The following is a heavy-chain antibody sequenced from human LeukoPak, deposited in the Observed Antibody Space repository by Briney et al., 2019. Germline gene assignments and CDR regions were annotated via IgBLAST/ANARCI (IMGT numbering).Heavy chain of an antibody. CDR3: ARGVAAAGTADY. Sequence: SETLSLTCTVSGGSISSGGYYWSWIRQRPGKGLEWIGYIYYSGSTYYNPSLKSRVTISVDTSKNQFSLKLSSVTAAGTAVYYCARGVAAAGTADYWGQGTLVTVSS. CDR2: IYYSGST. D-gene: IGHD6-13*01. J-gene: IGHJ4*02. V-gene: IGHV4-31*03. CDR1: GGSISSGGYY.